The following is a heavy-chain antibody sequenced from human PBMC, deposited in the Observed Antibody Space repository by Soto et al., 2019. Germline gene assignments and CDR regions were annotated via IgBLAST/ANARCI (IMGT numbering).Heavy chain of an antibody. CDR2: IRGSGGTT. J-gene: IGHJ6*02. CDR1: GFTFENYA. V-gene: IGHV3-23*01. Sequence: GGSLRLSCVASGFTFENYAMSWVRQAPGKGLEWVSAIRGSGGTTYYSDSVKDRFTISRDNSKNTVYLQMNDLRVEDAAEYFCAKDSWAIFGVPAGEYYAMDVWGQGTTVTVSS. D-gene: IGHD3-3*01. CDR3: AKDSWAIFGVPAGEYYAMDV.